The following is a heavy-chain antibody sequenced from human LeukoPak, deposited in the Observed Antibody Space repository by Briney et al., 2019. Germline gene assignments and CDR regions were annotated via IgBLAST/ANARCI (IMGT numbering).Heavy chain of an antibody. Sequence: GGSLRLSCAASGFTFSSYSMNWVRQAPGKGLEWVAIIYSGGSTYYADSVKGRFTISRDNSKNTLYLQMNSLRAEDTAVYYCARAHLSVLRYFDWFPGGMSYYFDYWGQGTLVTVSS. V-gene: IGHV3-53*01. D-gene: IGHD3-9*01. CDR3: ARAHLSVLRYFDWFPGGMSYYFDY. J-gene: IGHJ4*02. CDR1: GFTFSSYS. CDR2: IYSGGST.